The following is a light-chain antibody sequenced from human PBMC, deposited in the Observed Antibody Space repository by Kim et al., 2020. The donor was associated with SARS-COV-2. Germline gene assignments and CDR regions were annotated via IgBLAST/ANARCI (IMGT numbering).Light chain of an antibody. J-gene: IGKJ2*03. CDR1: QTVLYNSNNKNY. CDR3: QQYYSTPPS. Sequence: ATLHCKSRQTVLYNSNNKNYLAWYPQNPGQAPKLLIYWASIRESGVSDRFSGSGSETDFTLTISSLQAEDVAVYYCQQYYSTPPSFGQGTKLEI. V-gene: IGKV4-1*01. CDR2: WAS.